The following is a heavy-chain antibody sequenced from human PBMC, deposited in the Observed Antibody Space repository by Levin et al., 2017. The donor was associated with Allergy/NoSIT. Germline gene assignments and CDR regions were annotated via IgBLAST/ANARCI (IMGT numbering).Heavy chain of an antibody. J-gene: IGHJ6*03. CDR1: GFTVSSNY. V-gene: IGHV3-66*01. Sequence: GGSLRLSCAASGFTVSSNYMSWVRQAPGKGLEWVSLIYRGGTTYYADSVKGRFTISRDNPNNTLYLQMNSLRAEDTAVYYCARRYYGLGTYYMDVWGKGTTVTVAS. CDR2: IYRGGTT. CDR3: ARRYYGLGTYYMDV. D-gene: IGHD3-10*01.